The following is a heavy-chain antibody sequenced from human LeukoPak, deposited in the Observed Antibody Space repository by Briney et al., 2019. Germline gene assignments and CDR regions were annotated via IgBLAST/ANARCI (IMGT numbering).Heavy chain of an antibody. Sequence: PGGSLRLSCAASGFTFSSYALSWVRQAPGKGLEWVSAISGSGGSTYYADSVKGRFTIPRDNSKNTLYLQMNSLRAEDTAVYYCAKEKAWVKCLDYWGQGTLVTVSP. CDR2: ISGSGGST. J-gene: IGHJ4*02. CDR3: AKEKAWVKCLDY. D-gene: IGHD5/OR15-5a*01. CDR1: GFTFSSYA. V-gene: IGHV3-23*01.